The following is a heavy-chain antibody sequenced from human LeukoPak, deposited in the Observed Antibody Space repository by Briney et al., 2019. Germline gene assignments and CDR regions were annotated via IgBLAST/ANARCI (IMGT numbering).Heavy chain of an antibody. Sequence: GGSLGLSCAASGFTFSDYYMCWIRQAPGKGLEWVSYISSSGSTIYYADSVKGRFTISRDNAKNSLYLQMNSLRAEDTAVYYCARVRRQQLISYYFDYWGQGTLVTVSS. V-gene: IGHV3-11*01. D-gene: IGHD6-13*01. J-gene: IGHJ4*02. CDR1: GFTFSDYY. CDR3: ARVRRQQLISYYFDY. CDR2: ISSSGSTI.